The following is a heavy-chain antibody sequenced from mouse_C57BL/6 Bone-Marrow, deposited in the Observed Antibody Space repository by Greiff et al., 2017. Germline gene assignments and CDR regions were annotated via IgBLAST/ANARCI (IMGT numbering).Heavy chain of an antibody. D-gene: IGHD1-1*01. CDR2: INPSSGYT. Sequence: VKLMESGAELARPGASVKMSCKAFGYTFTSYTMHWVKQRPGQGLEWIGYINPSSGYTKYNQKFKDKATLTADKSSSTAYMQLSSLTSEDSAVYYCASTVVATRYFDVWGTGTTVTVSS. CDR3: ASTVVATRYFDV. CDR1: GYTFTSYT. J-gene: IGHJ1*03. V-gene: IGHV1-4*01.